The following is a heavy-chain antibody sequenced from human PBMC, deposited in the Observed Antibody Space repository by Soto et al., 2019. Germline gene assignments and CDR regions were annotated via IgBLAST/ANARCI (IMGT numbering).Heavy chain of an antibody. Sequence: PGGSLRLSCAASGFTFSSYWMSWVRQAPGKGLEWVANIKQDGSEKYYVDSVKGRFTISRDNAKNSLYLQMNSLRAEDTAVYYCAGIAAAGPFDPWGQGTLVTVSS. CDR1: GFTFSSYW. V-gene: IGHV3-7*03. J-gene: IGHJ5*02. CDR3: AGIAAAGPFDP. D-gene: IGHD6-13*01. CDR2: IKQDGSEK.